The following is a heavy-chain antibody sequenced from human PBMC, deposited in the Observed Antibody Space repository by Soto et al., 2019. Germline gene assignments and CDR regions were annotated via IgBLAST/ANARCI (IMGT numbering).Heavy chain of an antibody. CDR3: ARASAASMLRGAIIN. CDR1: GGTISSDNW. D-gene: IGHD3-10*01. CDR2: MYHSGST. V-gene: IGHV4-4*02. J-gene: IGHJ4*02. Sequence: QVQLQESGPGLVKPSGTLSLTCAFSGGTISSDNWWTWVRQPPGKGLEWIWEMYHSGSTNYSPSLKSRVTISVDKSKNQFSLKLTSVTAADTALYYCARASAASMLRGAIINWGQGTLVTVSS.